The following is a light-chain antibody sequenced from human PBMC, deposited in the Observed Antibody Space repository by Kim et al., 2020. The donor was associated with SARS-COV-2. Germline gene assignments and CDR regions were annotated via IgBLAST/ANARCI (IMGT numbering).Light chain of an antibody. J-gene: IGKJ2*01. CDR1: QSISSF. Sequence: DIQMTQSPSSLSASVGDRVNITCRASQSISSFLNWYQQRPGKSPYLLIYAASSFQSGVPSRFSGSGSGTDFTLTISSLQPEDFATYYCQQSFTTPYTFGQGTKLEI. CDR3: QQSFTTPYT. V-gene: IGKV1-39*01. CDR2: AAS.